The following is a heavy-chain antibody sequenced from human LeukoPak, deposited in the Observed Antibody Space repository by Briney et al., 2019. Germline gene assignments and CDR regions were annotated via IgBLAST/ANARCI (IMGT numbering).Heavy chain of an antibody. Sequence: QPGGSLRLSCAASGFTFSSYAMHWVRQAPGKGLEWVAVISYDGGNKYYADSVKGRFTISRDNSKNTLYLQMNSLRAEDTAVYYCAVRWWVDYWGQGTLVTVSS. CDR1: GFTFSSYA. J-gene: IGHJ4*02. V-gene: IGHV3-30-3*01. D-gene: IGHD2-15*01. CDR3: AVRWWVDY. CDR2: ISYDGGNK.